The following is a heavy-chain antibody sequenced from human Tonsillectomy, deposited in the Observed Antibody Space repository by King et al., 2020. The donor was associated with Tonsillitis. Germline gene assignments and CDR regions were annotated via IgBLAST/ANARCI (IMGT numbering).Heavy chain of an antibody. J-gene: IGHJ4*02. CDR1: GFTFSSYA. Sequence: VQLVESGGGVVQPGRSLRLSCAASGFTFSSYAMHWVRQAPGKGLEWVAVISYDGSNKYYAESVKGRFTISRDNSKNTVYLQMNSLRAEDTTVYYCARENYYVSTGYFDYWGQGTLVTVSS. CDR3: ARENYYVSTGYFDY. CDR2: ISYDGSNK. V-gene: IGHV3-30*01. D-gene: IGHD3-22*01.